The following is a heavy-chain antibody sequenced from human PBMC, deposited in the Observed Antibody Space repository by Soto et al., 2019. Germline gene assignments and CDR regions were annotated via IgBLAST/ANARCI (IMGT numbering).Heavy chain of an antibody. CDR3: AREPWAFDI. CDR1: YTLTRYF. J-gene: IGHJ3*02. Sequence: GGPLKGYRKGFGYTLTRYFVRWVRQAPGQRLEWMGWINAGNGNTKYSQKFQGRVTITRDTSASTAYMELSSLRSEDTAVYYCAREPWAFDIWGQGTMVTVSS. CDR2: INAGNGNT. V-gene: IGHV1-3*01.